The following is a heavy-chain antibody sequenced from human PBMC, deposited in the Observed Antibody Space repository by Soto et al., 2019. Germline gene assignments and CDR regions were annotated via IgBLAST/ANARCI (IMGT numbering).Heavy chain of an antibody. V-gene: IGHV1-69*01. Sequence: QVRLVQSGAEVKKPGSSVKVSCKASGGTFTNYAITWLRLAPGQGLEGSGGIIPVFGTVNYAQKYQGRVTITADESTSTAYMELNRLRSEDTAVYYCARDNPYTNSFGNWFDPWGQGTLVIVS. CDR1: GGTFTNYA. CDR2: IIPVFGTV. J-gene: IGHJ5*02. CDR3: ARDNPYTNSFGNWFDP. D-gene: IGHD6-13*01.